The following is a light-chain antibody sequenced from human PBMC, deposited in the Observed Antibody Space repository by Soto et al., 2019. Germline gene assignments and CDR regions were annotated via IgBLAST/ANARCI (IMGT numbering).Light chain of an antibody. V-gene: IGKV1-8*01. CDR3: QQYYSYPRT. CDR2: AAS. J-gene: IGKJ1*01. CDR1: QGISSY. Sequence: AIRMTQSPSSFSASTGDRVTITCRASQGISSYLAWYQQNPGKAPKLLIYAASTLQSGVPSRFIGSGSGTDFTLTISCLQSEHFATYYCQQYYSYPRTFGQGTKVEIK.